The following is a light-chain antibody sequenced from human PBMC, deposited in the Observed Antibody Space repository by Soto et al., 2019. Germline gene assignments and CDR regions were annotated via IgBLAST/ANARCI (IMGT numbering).Light chain of an antibody. CDR3: QQNYSTPWT. CDR1: QSIGTD. CDR2: GAS. V-gene: IGKV1-39*01. Sequence: DIQMTQSPSSLSASMGDRVSITCRASQSIGTDLNWYQQKPGKAPKLLIYGASTLQGGVPSRFSGSVSGTEFTLTISSLQPGDLATYFCQQNYSTPWTLGQGTKVDI. J-gene: IGKJ1*01.